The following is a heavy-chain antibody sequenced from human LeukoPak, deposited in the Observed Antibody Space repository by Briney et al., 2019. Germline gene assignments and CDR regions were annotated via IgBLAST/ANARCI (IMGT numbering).Heavy chain of an antibody. CDR1: GYTFTSYG. V-gene: IGHV7-4-1*02. CDR2: INTNTGNP. CDR3: AREADEMATSPADY. J-gene: IGHJ4*02. Sequence: GASVKVSCKASGYTFTSYGISWVRQAPGQGLEWMGWINTNTGNPAYAQGFTGRFVFSLDTSVSTAYLQISSLKAEDTAVYYCAREADEMATSPADYWGQGTLVTVSS. D-gene: IGHD5-24*01.